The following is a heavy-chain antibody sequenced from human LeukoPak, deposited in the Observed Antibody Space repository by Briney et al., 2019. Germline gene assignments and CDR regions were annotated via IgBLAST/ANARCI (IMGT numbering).Heavy chain of an antibody. CDR3: GKGGGGSFYYYYMDV. CDR2: ISGSGGST. CDR1: GFTFSSYA. J-gene: IGHJ6*03. Sequence: GGSLRLSCAASGFTFSSYAMSWVRQAPGKGLEWVSAISGSGGSTYYADSVKGRFTISRDNSKNTLYLQMNSLRAEDTAVYDCGKGGGGSFYYYYMDVWGKGTTVTVSS. V-gene: IGHV3-23*01. D-gene: IGHD2-15*01.